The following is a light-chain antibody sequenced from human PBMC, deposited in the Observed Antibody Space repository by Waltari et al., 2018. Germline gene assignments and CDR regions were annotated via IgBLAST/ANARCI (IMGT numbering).Light chain of an antibody. CDR3: SSYTATRHYV. V-gene: IGLV2-14*03. J-gene: IGLJ1*01. CDR2: DVS. Sequence: QSARTQPASVSGSPGQAITISCTGTSSDGGGYNFVSWYQQYPGKAPKLVIYDVSARPSGASDRLSGSKSGNTASLVISGLQPEDEADYYCSSYTATRHYVFGTGTKVTVL. CDR1: SSDGGGYNF.